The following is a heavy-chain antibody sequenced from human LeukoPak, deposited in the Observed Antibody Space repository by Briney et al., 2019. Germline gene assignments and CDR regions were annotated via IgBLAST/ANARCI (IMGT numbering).Heavy chain of an antibody. J-gene: IGHJ4*02. CDR1: GFTFSSYS. D-gene: IGHD3-16*01. Sequence: GGSLRLSCAASGFTFSSYSMNWVRQAPGKGLEWVSSISSSSSYIYYADSVKGRFTVSRDNSKNTLYLQMNSLRAEDTAVYYCAREGVMKTKEVEGDYWGQGTLVTVSS. CDR3: AREGVMKTKEVEGDY. CDR2: ISSSSSYI. V-gene: IGHV3-21*01.